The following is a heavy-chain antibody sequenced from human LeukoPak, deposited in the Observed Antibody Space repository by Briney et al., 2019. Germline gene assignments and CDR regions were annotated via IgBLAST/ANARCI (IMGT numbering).Heavy chain of an antibody. CDR3: AKWEYDSGTGWHYFNC. V-gene: IGHV3-7*01. CDR2: IKQDGSAK. D-gene: IGHD3-16*01. J-gene: IGHJ4*02. Sequence: GGSLRLSCAASGFTISSHWMGWVRQAPGKGLEWVANIKQDGSAKYYMESAKGRFTISRDNAKNSLYLQMNSLRAEDTALYYCAKWEYDSGTGWHYFNCWGQGALVTVSS. CDR1: GFTISSHW.